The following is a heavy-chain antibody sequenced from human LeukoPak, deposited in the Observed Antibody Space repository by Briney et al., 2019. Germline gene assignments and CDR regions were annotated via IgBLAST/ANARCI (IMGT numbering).Heavy chain of an antibody. J-gene: IGHJ5*02. CDR1: GYTFTSYY. D-gene: IGHD3-10*01. CDR3: ARDGVTMVRGLFFGRFNWFAP. CDR2: VNPSAGST. V-gene: IGHV1-46*01. Sequence: ASVKVSCKASGYTFTSYYMHWVRQAPGQGLEWMGVVNPSAGSTHYAQKFQGRVTMTRNTSTSTVYMELSSLRSEDTAVYYCARDGVTMVRGLFFGRFNWFAPWGQGTLLTVSS.